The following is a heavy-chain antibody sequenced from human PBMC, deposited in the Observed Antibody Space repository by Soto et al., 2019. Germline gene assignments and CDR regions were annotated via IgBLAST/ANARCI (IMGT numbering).Heavy chain of an antibody. CDR3: ITDSYSTIIIVRFDY. J-gene: IGHJ4*01. D-gene: IGHD3-22*01. CDR1: GFTFSNAW. Sequence: PGGSLRLSCAASGFTFSNAWINWVRQAPGKGLEWVGRIKSKTDGGTTDYAEPVKGRFAISRDDSNNMVYLQMNSLKIEDTAVYYCITDSYSTIIIVRFDYWGHGTLVTVSS. V-gene: IGHV3-15*07. CDR2: IKSKTDGGTT.